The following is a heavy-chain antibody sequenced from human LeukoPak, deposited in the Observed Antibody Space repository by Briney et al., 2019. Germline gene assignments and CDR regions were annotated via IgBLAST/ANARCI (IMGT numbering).Heavy chain of an antibody. D-gene: IGHD6-19*01. Sequence: PSETLSLTCTVSGGSVSSGSYYWSWIRQPPGKGLEWIGYIYYSGSTSYNPSLKSRVTISVDTSKNQFSLKLSSVTAADTAVYYCARDSRYSSGWFFDYWGQGTLVTVSS. CDR1: GGSVSSGSYY. V-gene: IGHV4-61*01. CDR2: IYYSGST. CDR3: ARDSRYSSGWFFDY. J-gene: IGHJ4*02.